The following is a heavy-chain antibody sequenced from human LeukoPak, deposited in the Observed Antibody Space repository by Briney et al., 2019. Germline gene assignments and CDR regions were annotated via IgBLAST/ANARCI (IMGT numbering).Heavy chain of an antibody. J-gene: IGHJ6*02. V-gene: IGHV1-2*02. D-gene: IGHD3-3*01. Sequence: ASVKVSFKASGYTFTDHYMHWVRQAPGQGLEWVGWINPNSGGTNYAQKFQGRVTMTEDTSTDTAYMELSSLRSEETAVYYCATGGGRCLEWSPVNYYYGLFVWGQGTTVTVSS. CDR1: GYTFTDHY. CDR3: ATGGGRCLEWSPVNYYYGLFV. CDR2: INPNSGGT.